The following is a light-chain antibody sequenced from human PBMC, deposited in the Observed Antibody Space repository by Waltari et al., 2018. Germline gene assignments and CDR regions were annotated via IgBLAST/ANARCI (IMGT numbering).Light chain of an antibody. CDR1: SLRSYY. J-gene: IGLJ3*02. V-gene: IGLV3-19*01. Sequence: SSELTQDPAVSVALGQTVRITCQGDSLRSYYASWYQQKPGQAPVLCIYGKNNRPSGIPDRFSGSSPGNTASLTITGAQAEDEADYYCNSRDSSGKEVFGGGTKLTVL. CDR2: GKN. CDR3: NSRDSSGKEV.